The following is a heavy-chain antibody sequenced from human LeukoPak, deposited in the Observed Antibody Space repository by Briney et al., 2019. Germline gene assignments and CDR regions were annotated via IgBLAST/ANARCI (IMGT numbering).Heavy chain of an antibody. Sequence: PGGSLRLSCAASGFTFSSYWMSWVRQTPGKGLEWVANIKQNGSENYYVDSVKGRFTISRDNAKKSLFLQMNSLRVDDTAVYYCARGGMWGSLDYWGQGTLLTVFS. CDR1: GFTFSSYW. CDR2: IKQNGSEN. J-gene: IGHJ4*02. CDR3: ARGGMWGSLDY. V-gene: IGHV3-7*01. D-gene: IGHD3-16*01.